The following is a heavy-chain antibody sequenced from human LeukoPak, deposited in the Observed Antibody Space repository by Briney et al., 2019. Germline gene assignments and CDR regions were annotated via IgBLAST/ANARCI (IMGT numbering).Heavy chain of an antibody. CDR2: IYHSGST. J-gene: IGHJ3*02. CDR1: GYSISSGYY. Sequence: SETLSLTCAVSGYSISSGYYWGWLRQPPGEGLEWIGSIYHSGSTYYNPSLKSRVTISVDTSKNQFSLKLSSVTAADTAVYYCARRDYCSSTSCPGSAFDIWGQGTTVTVSS. D-gene: IGHD2-2*01. CDR3: ARRDYCSSTSCPGSAFDI. V-gene: IGHV4-38-2*01.